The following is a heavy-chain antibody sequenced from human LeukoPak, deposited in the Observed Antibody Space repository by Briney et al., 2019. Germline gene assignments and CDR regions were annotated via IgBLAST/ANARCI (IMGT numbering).Heavy chain of an antibody. CDR1: GFTFSNYW. J-gene: IGHJ4*02. V-gene: IGHV3-7*01. CDR3: ARYLNSGPEDF. CDR2: IKYDGREK. D-gene: IGHD1-26*01. Sequence: PGGSLRLSCAATGFTFSNYWMGWLRQAPGKGLEWVANIKYDGREKQYVDSVKGRFTISRDNAKNSLFLQMNSLRAEDTAVYYCARYLNSGPEDFWGQGTLVTVSS.